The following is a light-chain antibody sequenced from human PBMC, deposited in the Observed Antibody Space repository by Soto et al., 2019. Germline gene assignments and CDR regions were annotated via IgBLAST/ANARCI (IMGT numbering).Light chain of an antibody. CDR2: GAS. CDR1: QSVTGN. J-gene: IGKJ5*01. CDR3: QQYHDWPPVT. V-gene: IGKV3-15*01. Sequence: EVVMTQSPATLSVSPGERATLSCRASQSVTGNLAWYQQKPGQAPRLLIYGASTRATGIPARFSGSGSGTEFSLTISSLQSEDFAVYYCQQYHDWPPVTFGQGTRLEIK.